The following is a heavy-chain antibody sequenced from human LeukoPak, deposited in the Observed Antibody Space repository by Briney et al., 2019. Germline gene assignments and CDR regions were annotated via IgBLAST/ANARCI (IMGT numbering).Heavy chain of an antibody. Sequence: ASVKVSCKASGYTSTGYYMHWVRQAPGQGLEWMGRINPNSGGTNYAQKFQGRVTMTRDTSISTAYMELSRLRSDDTAVYYCARVLPITAVFGVVSNWFDPWGQGTLVTVSS. CDR3: ARVLPITAVFGVVSNWFDP. J-gene: IGHJ5*02. CDR2: INPNSGGT. V-gene: IGHV1-2*06. D-gene: IGHD3-3*01. CDR1: GYTSTGYY.